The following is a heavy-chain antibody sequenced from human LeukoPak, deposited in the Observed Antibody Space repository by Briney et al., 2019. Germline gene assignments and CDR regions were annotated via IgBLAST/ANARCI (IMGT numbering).Heavy chain of an antibody. J-gene: IGHJ6*03. Sequence: GASVKVSCKASGYTFTSYGISWVRQAPGQGLEWMGGIIPIFGTANYAQKFQGRVTLAADEPTSTAYMELSSLRSEDTAVYYCARDSSNSSSWYGGLYYYYYYYMDVWGKGTTVTVSS. D-gene: IGHD6-13*01. CDR2: IIPIFGTA. CDR3: ARDSSNSSSWYGGLYYYYYYYMDV. CDR1: GYTFTSYG. V-gene: IGHV1-69*13.